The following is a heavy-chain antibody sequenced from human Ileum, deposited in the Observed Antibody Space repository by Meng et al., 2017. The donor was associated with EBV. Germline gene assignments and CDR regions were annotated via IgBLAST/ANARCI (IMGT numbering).Heavy chain of an antibody. V-gene: IGHV1-3*01. Sequence: QVQLVQSGAEVKKPGASLKVYCXXXXYTFTNYAIHWVRQAPGQRLEWMGWIKAGNGNKKYSQKFQGRVTITRDTSASTAYMELSSLRSEDTAVYYCARDQGAWFGEAPRFDYWGQGTLVTVSS. D-gene: IGHD3-10*01. CDR1: XYTFTNYA. CDR3: ARDQGAWFGEAPRFDY. J-gene: IGHJ4*02. CDR2: IKAGNGNK.